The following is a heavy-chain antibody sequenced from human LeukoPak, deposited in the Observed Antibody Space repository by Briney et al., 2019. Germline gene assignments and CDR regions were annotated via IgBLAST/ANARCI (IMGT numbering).Heavy chain of an antibody. CDR3: ASFMTTVTIPDY. J-gene: IGHJ4*02. CDR1: GFTFRSYS. CDR2: ITSSGSHM. Sequence: PGGSLRLSCAPSGFTFRSYSMNWVRQAPGRRLEWLSSITSSGSHMYYADSVKGRFTISRDNAKNSLYLQMKSLSAEDTAVYYCASFMTTVTIPDYWGQGTLVTVSS. D-gene: IGHD4-17*01. V-gene: IGHV3-21*01.